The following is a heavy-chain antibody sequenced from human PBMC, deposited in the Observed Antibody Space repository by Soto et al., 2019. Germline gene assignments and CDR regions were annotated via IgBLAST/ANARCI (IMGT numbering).Heavy chain of an antibody. J-gene: IGHJ5*02. CDR2: IIPIFGIA. Sequence: SVKVSCKASGGTFSSYAISWVRQAPGQGLEWMGRIIPIFGIANYAQKFQGRVTITADKSTSTAYMELSSLRSEDTAVYYCATGVVPAAIFDPWGQGTLVTVSS. CDR1: GGTFSSYA. D-gene: IGHD2-2*01. CDR3: ATGVVPAAIFDP. V-gene: IGHV1-69*04.